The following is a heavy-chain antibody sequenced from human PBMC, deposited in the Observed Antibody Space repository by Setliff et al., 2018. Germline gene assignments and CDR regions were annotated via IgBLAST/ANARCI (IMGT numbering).Heavy chain of an antibody. V-gene: IGHV4-59*08. J-gene: IGHJ4*02. Sequence: SETLSLTCTVSGGSISNYYWSWIRQPPGKGLEWIGYIYDSGSTNYNPSLKSRVTMSIDTSKNQISLQLRSLTAADTAVYYCVRVLYDYSFESWGQGTLVTVSS. CDR2: IYDSGST. D-gene: IGHD4-4*01. CDR1: GGSISNYY. CDR3: VRVLYDYSFES.